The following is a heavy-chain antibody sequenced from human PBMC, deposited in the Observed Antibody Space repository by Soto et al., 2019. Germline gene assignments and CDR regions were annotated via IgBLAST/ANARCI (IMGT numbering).Heavy chain of an antibody. D-gene: IGHD1-26*01. CDR1: AFSFSSSG. Sequence: QAQLEESGGGVVQPGTSLRLSCAASAFSFSSSGMHWVRQAPGKGLEWVAAIWDDGGNKYYADSVKGRFTISRDNSKTTLFLQMNSLRAEDTALYYCARSSGSYFAAFYDTWGQGTLVSVSS. CDR3: ARSSGSYFAAFYDT. CDR2: IWDDGGNK. J-gene: IGHJ5*02. V-gene: IGHV3-33*01.